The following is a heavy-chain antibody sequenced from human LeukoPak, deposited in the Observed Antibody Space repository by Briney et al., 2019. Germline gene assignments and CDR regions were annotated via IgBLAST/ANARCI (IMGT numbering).Heavy chain of an antibody. CDR1: GGSISSGGYS. J-gene: IGHJ3*02. V-gene: IGHV4-30-2*01. D-gene: IGHD3-22*01. CDR3: ARVEGVVTTDEAFDI. Sequence: PSETLSLTCAVSGGSISSGGYSWSWIRQPPGKGLEWIGYIYHSGSTYYNPSLKSRVTISVDRSKNQFSLKLSSVTAADTAVYYCARVEGVVTTDEAFDIWGQGTMVTVSS. CDR2: IYHSGST.